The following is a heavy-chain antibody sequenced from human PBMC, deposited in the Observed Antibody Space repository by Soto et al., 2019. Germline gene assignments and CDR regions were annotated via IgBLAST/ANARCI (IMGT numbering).Heavy chain of an antibody. CDR2: ISYDGSNK. V-gene: IGHV3-30*18. CDR3: AKVGRQGYSYGPTYYYYMDV. Sequence: QVQLVESGGGVVQPGRSLRLSCAASGFTFSSYGMHWVRQAPGKGLEWVAVISYDGSNKYYANSVKGRFTISRDNSKNTLYLQMNSLRAEDTAVYYCAKVGRQGYSYGPTYYYYMDVWGKGTTVTVSS. J-gene: IGHJ6*03. CDR1: GFTFSSYG. D-gene: IGHD5-18*01.